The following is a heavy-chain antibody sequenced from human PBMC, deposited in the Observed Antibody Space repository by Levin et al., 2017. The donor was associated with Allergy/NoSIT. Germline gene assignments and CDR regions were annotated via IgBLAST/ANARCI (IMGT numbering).Heavy chain of an antibody. V-gene: IGHV4-59*01. J-gene: IGHJ5*02. Sequence: SQTLSLPCTVSGGSISSYYWSWIRQPPGKGLEWIGYIYYSGSTNYNPSLKSRVTISVDTSKNQFSLKLSSVTAADTAVYYCARATMVRGSYWFDPWGQGTLVTVSS. D-gene: IGHD3-10*01. CDR3: ARATMVRGSYWFDP. CDR1: GGSISSYY. CDR2: IYYSGST.